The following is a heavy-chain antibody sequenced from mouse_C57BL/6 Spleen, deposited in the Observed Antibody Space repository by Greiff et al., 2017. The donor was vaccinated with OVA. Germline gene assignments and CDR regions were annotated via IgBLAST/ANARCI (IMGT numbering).Heavy chain of an antibody. D-gene: IGHD1-1*01. CDR1: GYTLTSYW. CDR2: IHPNSGST. J-gene: IGHJ2*01. Sequence: QVQLQQPGAELVKPGASVKLSCKASGYTLTSYWMHWVKQRPGQGLEWIGMIHPNSGSTNYNEKFKSKATLTVDKSSSTAYMQLSSLTSEDSAVYYCAVITTVAYYFDYWGQGTTLTVSS. V-gene: IGHV1-64*01. CDR3: AVITTVAYYFDY.